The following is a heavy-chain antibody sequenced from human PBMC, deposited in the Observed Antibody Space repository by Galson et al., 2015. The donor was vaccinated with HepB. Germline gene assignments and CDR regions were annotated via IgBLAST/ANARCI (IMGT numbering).Heavy chain of an antibody. V-gene: IGHV3-11*05. J-gene: IGHJ3*02. CDR1: GFTSSDYY. Sequence: SLRLSCAASGFTSSDYYMSWIRQAPGKGLEWVSYISSSSSYTNYADSVKGRFTISRDNAKNSLYLQMNSLRAEDTAVYYCARVRGPHAFDIWGQGTMVTVSS. CDR2: ISSSSSYT. CDR3: ARVRGPHAFDI. D-gene: IGHD3-10*01.